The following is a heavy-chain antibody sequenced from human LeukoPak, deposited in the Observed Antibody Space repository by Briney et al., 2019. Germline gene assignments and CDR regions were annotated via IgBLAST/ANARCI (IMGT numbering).Heavy chain of an antibody. Sequence: GGSLRLSCAASGFTFSSYWMHWVRQAPGKGLVWVSRIDPDGSSTSYADSVRGRFTISRDNAKNTLYLQMNSLRAEDTAVYYCARSGNQPDWGQGTLATVSS. CDR2: IDPDGSST. V-gene: IGHV3-74*01. CDR1: GFTFSSYW. J-gene: IGHJ4*02. D-gene: IGHD4-23*01. CDR3: ARSGNQPD.